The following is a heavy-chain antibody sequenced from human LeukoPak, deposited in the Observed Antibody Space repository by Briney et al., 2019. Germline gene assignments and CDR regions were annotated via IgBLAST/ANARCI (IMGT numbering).Heavy chain of an antibody. Sequence: AGGSLRLSCAASGFTFSSYAMHWVRQAPGKGLEWVALISYDGSNKYNADSVKGRFTISRDNSKNTLHLQMNSLRVEDTAVYYCAKGAAVAGFYYYGLDVWGQGTTVTVSS. V-gene: IGHV3-30-3*01. CDR2: ISYDGSNK. CDR3: AKGAAVAGFYYYGLDV. J-gene: IGHJ6*02. D-gene: IGHD6-19*01. CDR1: GFTFSSYA.